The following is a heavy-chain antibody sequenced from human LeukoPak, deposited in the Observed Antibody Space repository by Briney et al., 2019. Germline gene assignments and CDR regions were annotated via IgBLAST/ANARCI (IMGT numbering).Heavy chain of an antibody. V-gene: IGHV4-59*01. CDR3: ARGGGYASPIGY. J-gene: IGHJ4*02. CDR2: IYHSGST. CDR1: GGSITNYY. D-gene: IGHD5-12*01. Sequence: SETLSLTCTVSGGSITNYYWSWIRQPPGKGLEWIGYIYHSGSTNYNPSLKSRVTISVDTSKNQFSLKLSSVTAADTAVYYCARGGGYASPIGYWGQGALVTVSS.